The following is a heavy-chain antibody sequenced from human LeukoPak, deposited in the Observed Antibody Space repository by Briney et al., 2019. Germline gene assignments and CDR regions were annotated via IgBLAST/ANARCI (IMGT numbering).Heavy chain of an antibody. CDR1: GFTFRSYA. Sequence: PGGSLRLSCAASGFTFRSYAMSWVRQAPGKGLEWVLAISGSGTSTHYADSVKGRFTISRDNSKNTLYLQMNSLSAEDTAVYYCEGTYYYDSSDDYWGQGTLVTVSS. V-gene: IGHV3-23*01. CDR2: ISGSGTST. D-gene: IGHD3-22*01. CDR3: EGTYYYDSSDDY. J-gene: IGHJ4*02.